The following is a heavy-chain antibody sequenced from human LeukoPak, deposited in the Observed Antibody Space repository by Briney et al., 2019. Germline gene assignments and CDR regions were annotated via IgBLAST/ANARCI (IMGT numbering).Heavy chain of an antibody. D-gene: IGHD7-27*01. Sequence: GASVKVSCKTSGYTFTNHFMHWERQAPGQGLEWMGIINPSSGRTNSAQKFRGRVTLTRDTSTSTVYLDLSNLRSDDTAVYYCVRSLWGSAGASDIWGQGTMVSVSS. CDR1: GYTFTNHF. CDR2: INPSSGRT. J-gene: IGHJ3*02. CDR3: VRSLWGSAGASDI. V-gene: IGHV1-46*01.